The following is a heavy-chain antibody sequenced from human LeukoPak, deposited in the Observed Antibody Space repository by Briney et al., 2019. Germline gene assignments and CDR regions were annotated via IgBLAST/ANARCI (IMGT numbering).Heavy chain of an antibody. J-gene: IGHJ3*02. Sequence: SETLSLTCAVSGCTISSYDVSWIRQPPGKGLEWIAYIYWSGSTNYNPSPKSRVTISVDTSKNQFSLKLSSVTAADTAVYYCARETNCSGGSCYTPGIWGQGTMVTVSS. D-gene: IGHD2-15*01. V-gene: IGHV4-59*12. CDR2: IYWSGST. CDR1: GCTISSYD. CDR3: ARETNCSGGSCYTPGI.